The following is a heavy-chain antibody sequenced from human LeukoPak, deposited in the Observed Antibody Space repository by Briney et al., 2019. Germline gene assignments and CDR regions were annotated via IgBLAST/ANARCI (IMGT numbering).Heavy chain of an antibody. CDR3: ARVQVLRFLEWFLDF. CDR2: VYYSGSS. V-gene: IGHV4-31*03. CDR1: GSSVSSDEYY. Sequence: PSETLSLTCTVSGSSVSSDEYYWSWVRQHPGKGLEWIGYVYYSGSSYYIPSLESRVTMSVEVSKNQFSLELRSVTAADTAVYYSARVQVLRFLEWFLDFWGQGALVTVSS. D-gene: IGHD3-3*01. J-gene: IGHJ4*02.